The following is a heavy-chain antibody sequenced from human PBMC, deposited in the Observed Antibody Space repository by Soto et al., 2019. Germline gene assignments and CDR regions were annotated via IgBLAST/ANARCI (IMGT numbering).Heavy chain of an antibody. CDR2: IYYSGST. V-gene: IGHV4-31*03. Sequence: SSETLSLTCTASGGSISSGGYYWSWIRQHPGEGLEWIGYIYYSGSTYYNPSLKSRVTISVDTSKNQFSLKLSSVTAADTAVYYGARGGIVADAIQDWFDPWGQGTLVTVSS. D-gene: IGHD5-12*01. CDR3: ARGGIVADAIQDWFDP. CDR1: GGSISSGGYY. J-gene: IGHJ5*02.